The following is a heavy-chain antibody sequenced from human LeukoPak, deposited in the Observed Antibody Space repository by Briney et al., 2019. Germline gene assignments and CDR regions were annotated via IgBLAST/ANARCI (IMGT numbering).Heavy chain of an antibody. CDR1: GGTFSSYT. CDR2: IIPIFGTA. V-gene: IGHV1-69*05. D-gene: IGHD3-16*01. Sequence: SVKVSCKASGGTFSSYTTSWVRQAPGQGLEWMGGIIPIFGTANYAQKFQGRVTITTDESTSTAYMELSSLRSEDTAVYYCATHSGGMADYFDYWGQGTLVTVSS. CDR3: ATHSGGMADYFDY. J-gene: IGHJ4*02.